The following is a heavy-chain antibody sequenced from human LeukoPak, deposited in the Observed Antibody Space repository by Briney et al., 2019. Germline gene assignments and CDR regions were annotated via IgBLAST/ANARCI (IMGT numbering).Heavy chain of an antibody. CDR3: ARGTMTDAFDI. CDR2: ICTSGST. V-gene: IGHV4-61*02. J-gene: IGHJ3*02. D-gene: IGHD3-22*01. Sequence: SETLSLTCTVSGGSISSGSYYWSWIRQPAGKGLEWIGRICTSGSTNYNPSLKSRVTISVDTSKTQFSLKLSPVTAADTAVYHCARGTMTDAFDIWGQGTMVTVSS. CDR1: GGSISSGSYY.